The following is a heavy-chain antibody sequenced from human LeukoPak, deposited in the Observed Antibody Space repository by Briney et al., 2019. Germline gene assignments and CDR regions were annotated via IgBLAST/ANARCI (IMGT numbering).Heavy chain of an antibody. Sequence: SETLSLTCTVSGGSISSYYWSWIRQPPGKGLEWIGYIYYSGSTNYNPSLKSRVTISVDTSKNQFSLKLSSVTAADTAVYYCARSPVGYFDYWGQGTLVTVSS. V-gene: IGHV4-59*01. D-gene: IGHD1-26*01. J-gene: IGHJ4*02. CDR2: IYYSGST. CDR1: GGSISSYY. CDR3: ARSPVGYFDY.